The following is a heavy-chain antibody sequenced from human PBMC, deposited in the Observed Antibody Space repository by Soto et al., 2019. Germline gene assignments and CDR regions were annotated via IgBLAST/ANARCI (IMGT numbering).Heavy chain of an antibody. CDR2: ISTYSGDT. Sequence: ASVKVSCKASGYTFFAYDISWVRQAPGQGLEWMGWISTYSGDTKYAQKFQGRVTMTTDTSTTTAYLELRSLRSDDTAVYYCARHHGPTTSENWFDPWGQGTLVTVSS. V-gene: IGHV1-18*01. CDR3: ARHHGPTTSENWFDP. CDR1: GYTFFAYD. D-gene: IGHD2-2*01. J-gene: IGHJ5*02.